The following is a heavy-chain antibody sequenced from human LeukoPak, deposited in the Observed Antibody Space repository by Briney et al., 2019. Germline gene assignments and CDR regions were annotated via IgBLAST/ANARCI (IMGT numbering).Heavy chain of an antibody. J-gene: IGHJ4*02. V-gene: IGHV1-69*01. CDR2: IIPIFGTA. CDR3: AKVLVIGSLGVQGPVDY. CDR1: GGTFSSYA. D-gene: IGHD2/OR15-2a*01. Sequence: GASVKVSCKASGGTFSSYAISWVRQAPGQGLEWMGGIIPIFGTANYAQKLQGRVTITADESTSTAYMELSSLRSEDTAVYYCAKVLVIGSLGVQGPVDYWGQGTLVTVSS.